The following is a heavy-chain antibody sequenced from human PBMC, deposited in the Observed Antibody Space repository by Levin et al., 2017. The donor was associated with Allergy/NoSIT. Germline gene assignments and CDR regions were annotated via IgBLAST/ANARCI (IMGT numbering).Heavy chain of an antibody. D-gene: IGHD3-10*01. CDR2: INPSGGST. V-gene: IGHV1-46*01. CDR1: GYTFTSYY. CDR3: ARGPVGRRVDY. J-gene: IGHJ4*02. Sequence: GGSRRLSCKASGYTFTSYYMHWVRQAPGQGLEWMGIINPSGGSTSYAQKFQGRVTMTRDTSTSTVYMELSSLRSEDTAVYYCARGPVGRRVDYWGQGTLVTVSS.